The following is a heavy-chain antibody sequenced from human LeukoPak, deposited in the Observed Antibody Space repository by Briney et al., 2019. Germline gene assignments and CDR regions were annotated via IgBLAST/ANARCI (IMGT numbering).Heavy chain of an antibody. CDR1: GFTFSSYA. J-gene: IGHJ4*02. D-gene: IGHD1-26*01. Sequence: GGSLRLSCAASGFTFSSYAMSWVRQAPGKGLKWVSAIHGTEGTAFYADSVKGRFTISRDNSKNTLYLQMNTLRAEDTAVCYCATYSGTFGFDYWGQGTLVTVSS. CDR3: ATYSGTFGFDY. CDR2: IHGTEGTA. V-gene: IGHV3-23*01.